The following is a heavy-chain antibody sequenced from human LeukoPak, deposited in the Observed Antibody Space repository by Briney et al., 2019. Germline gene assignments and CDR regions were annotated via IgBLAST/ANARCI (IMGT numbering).Heavy chain of an antibody. CDR1: GYTFTGYY. D-gene: IGHD3-10*02. CDR2: INPNSGDT. V-gene: IGHV1-2*02. CDR3: ARKSTVRRTSEFDY. Sequence: WASVRVSCKASGYTFTGYYMNWVRQAPGQGLEWLGWINPNSGDTKYAQKFLGRVTMTSDTSINTGYMALSSLTSDDTAVYYCARKSTVRRTSEFDYWGQGSPVTVSS. J-gene: IGHJ4*02.